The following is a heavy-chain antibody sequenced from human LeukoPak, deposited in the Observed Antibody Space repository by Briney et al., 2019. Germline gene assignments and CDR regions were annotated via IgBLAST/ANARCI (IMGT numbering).Heavy chain of an antibody. D-gene: IGHD5-12*01. J-gene: IGHJ5*02. V-gene: IGHV3-33*01. CDR1: GFTFSSYG. CDR3: ARDYRNSGYDSQNWFDP. Sequence: GGSLRLSCAASGFTFSSYGTHWVRQAPGKGLEWVAVIWYDGSNKYYADSVKGRFTISRDNSKNTLYLQMNSLRAEDTAVYYCARDYRNSGYDSQNWFDPWGQGTLVTVSS. CDR2: IWYDGSNK.